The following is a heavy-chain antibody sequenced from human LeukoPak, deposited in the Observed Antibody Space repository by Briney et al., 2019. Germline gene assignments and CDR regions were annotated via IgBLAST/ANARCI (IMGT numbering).Heavy chain of an antibody. CDR1: GFTFSRNA. CDR2: ISYDGSNK. CDR3: AKSSYSKTPVDY. Sequence: GGSLRLSCAASGFTFSRNAMHWVRQAPGKGLEWVAVISYDGSNKYYTDSVKGRFTISRDNSKNTLYLQMSSLRADDTAVYYCAKSSYSKTPVDYWGQGALVTVSS. V-gene: IGHV3-30*04. J-gene: IGHJ4*02. D-gene: IGHD1-26*01.